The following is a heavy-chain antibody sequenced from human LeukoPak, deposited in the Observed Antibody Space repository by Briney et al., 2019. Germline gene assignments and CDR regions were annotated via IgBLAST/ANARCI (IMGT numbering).Heavy chain of an antibody. D-gene: IGHD5-18*01. CDR1: GYSFTSYW. Sequence: TAGESLKISCKGSGYSFTSYWIGWVRHMPGKGLEWMGIIYPGDSDTRYSPSFQGQVTISADKSISTAYLQWSSLKASDTYMYYCARNRDALDTGMRLWGPGTLVSVSS. V-gene: IGHV5-51*01. CDR2: IYPGDSDT. J-gene: IGHJ4*02. CDR3: ARNRDALDTGMRL.